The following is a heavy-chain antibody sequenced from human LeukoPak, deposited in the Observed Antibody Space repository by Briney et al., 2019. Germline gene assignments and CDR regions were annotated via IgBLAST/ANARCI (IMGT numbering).Heavy chain of an antibody. D-gene: IGHD3-9*01. CDR1: GYSFTSYW. CDR3: ARQHYDILTGYRTLSWFDP. V-gene: IGHV5-51*01. CDR2: IYPGDSDT. J-gene: IGHJ5*02. Sequence: GESLKISCKGSGYSFTSYWIGWVRQMPGKGPEWMGIIYPGDSDTRYSPSFQGQVTISADKSISTAYLQWSSLKASDTAMYYCARQHYDILTGYRTLSWFDPWGQETLVTVSS.